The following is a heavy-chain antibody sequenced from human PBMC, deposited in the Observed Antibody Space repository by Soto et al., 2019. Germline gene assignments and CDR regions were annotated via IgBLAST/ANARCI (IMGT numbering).Heavy chain of an antibody. CDR3: ARVPPREVPAYDY. CDR1: GYTFTRYG. Sequence: ASVPGSCKASGYTFTRYGSIWVRQAPGQGLEWMGWISAYNGNTNYAQKLQGRVTMTTDTSTSTAYMELRSLRSDDTAVYYCARVPPREVPAYDYWGQGTLVTVSS. J-gene: IGHJ4*02. V-gene: IGHV1-18*01. CDR2: ISAYNGNT. D-gene: IGHD2-2*01.